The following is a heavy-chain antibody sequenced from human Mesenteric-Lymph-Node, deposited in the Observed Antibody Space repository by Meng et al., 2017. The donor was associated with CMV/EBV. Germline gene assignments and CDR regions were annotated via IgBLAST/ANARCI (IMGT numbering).Heavy chain of an antibody. CDR2: IKQGGSEK. CDR1: GFTFPNYW. J-gene: IGHJ4*02. V-gene: IGHV3-7*01. CDR3: ARVERTDDSRYRPFDY. Sequence: GGSLRLSCATSGFTFPNYWMTWLRQVPGRGLEWVATIKQGGSEKDYGDSVKGRFTISRDNAKNSLSLQMNYPRVEDTGVYHCARVERTDDSRYRPFDYWGQGTLVTVSS. D-gene: IGHD4-11*01.